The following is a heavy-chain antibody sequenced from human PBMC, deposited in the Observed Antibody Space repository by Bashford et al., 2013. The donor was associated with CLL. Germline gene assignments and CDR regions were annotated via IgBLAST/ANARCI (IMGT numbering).Heavy chain of an antibody. D-gene: IGHD3-10*01. V-gene: IGHV4-30-2*02. CDR1: GASISSGGFS. Sequence: SETLSLTCAVSGASISSGGFSWSWIRQPPGKGLEWIGYISHSGTTQYNPSLKSRVAMSVDRSKNQFSLKLNSVTAADTAVYYCARNSYFGSGTYYLDYWGQGALVTVSS. J-gene: IGHJ4*02. CDR3: ARNSYFGSGTYYLDY. CDR2: ISHSGTT.